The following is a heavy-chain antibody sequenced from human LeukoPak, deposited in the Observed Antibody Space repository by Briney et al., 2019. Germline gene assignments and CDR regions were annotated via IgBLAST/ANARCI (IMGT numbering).Heavy chain of an antibody. CDR1: GYTLTELS. CDR2: FGPEDDET. J-gene: IGHJ3*02. D-gene: IGHD2-15*01. V-gene: IGHV1-24*01. CDR3: ATSQAALGASDAFDI. Sequence: GASVKVSCKVSGYTLTELSMHWVRQAPGKGLEWMGGFGPEDDETIYAQKFQGRVTMTEDTSTDTAYMELSSLRSEDTAVYYCATSQAALGASDAFDIWGQGTMVTVSS.